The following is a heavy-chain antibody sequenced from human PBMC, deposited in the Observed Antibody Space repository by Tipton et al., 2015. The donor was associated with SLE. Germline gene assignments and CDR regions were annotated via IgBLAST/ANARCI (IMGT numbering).Heavy chain of an antibody. Sequence: TLSLTCTVSGGSISSHYWSWIRQPPGKGLEWIGYIYYSGSTNYNPSLKSRVTTSVDTSKNQFSLKLSSVTAADTAVYYCARDPSSSWGGSRSFDLWGRGTLVTVSS. CDR3: ARDPSSSWGGSRSFDL. V-gene: IGHV4-59*11. CDR2: IYYSGST. CDR1: GGSISSHY. D-gene: IGHD6-13*01. J-gene: IGHJ2*01.